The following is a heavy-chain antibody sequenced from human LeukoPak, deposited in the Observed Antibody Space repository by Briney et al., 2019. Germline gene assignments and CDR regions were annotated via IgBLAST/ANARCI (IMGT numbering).Heavy chain of an antibody. CDR1: GGTFSSCA. Sequence: SVKVSCKASGGTFSSCAISWVRQAPGQGLEWMGGIIPIFGTANYAQKFQGRVTITADKSTSTAYMELSSLRSEDTAVYYCASRGGYCSGGSCYGAFDYWGQGTLVTVSS. V-gene: IGHV1-69*06. J-gene: IGHJ4*02. CDR2: IIPIFGTA. CDR3: ASRGGYCSGGSCYGAFDY. D-gene: IGHD2-15*01.